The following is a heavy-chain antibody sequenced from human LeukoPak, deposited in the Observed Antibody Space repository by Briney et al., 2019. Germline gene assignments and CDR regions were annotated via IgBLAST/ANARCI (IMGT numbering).Heavy chain of an antibody. CDR2: INHSGST. CDR1: GGSFSGYY. Sequence: PSETLSLTCAVYGGSFSGYYWSWIRQPPGKGLEWIGEINHSGSTNYNPSLKSRVTISVDTSKNQFSLKLSSVTAADTAVYYCARGRSPRKRYLDLWGRGTLVTVSS. J-gene: IGHJ2*01. CDR3: ARGRSPRKRYLDL. V-gene: IGHV4-34*01.